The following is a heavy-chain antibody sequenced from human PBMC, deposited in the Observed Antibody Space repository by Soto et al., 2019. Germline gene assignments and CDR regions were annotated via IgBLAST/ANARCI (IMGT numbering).Heavy chain of an antibody. Sequence: SETLSLTCTVSGGSISSGGYYWSWIRQHPGKGLEWIGYIYYSGSTYYNPSLKSRVTISVDTSKNQFSLKLSSVTAADTAVYYCARDHCSGGSCYVDYWGQGTLVTVYS. CDR3: ARDHCSGGSCYVDY. CDR1: GGSISSGGYY. V-gene: IGHV4-31*03. CDR2: IYYSGST. D-gene: IGHD2-15*01. J-gene: IGHJ4*02.